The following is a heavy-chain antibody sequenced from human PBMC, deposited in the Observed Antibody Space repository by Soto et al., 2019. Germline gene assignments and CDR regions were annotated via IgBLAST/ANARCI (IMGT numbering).Heavy chain of an antibody. Sequence: SETLSLTCTVSGGSISSYYWRWIRHPPGTGLEWIGYIYYSGSTNYNPSLKSRVTIAVDTSKNQFSLKLSSVTAADTAVYYCARAAGGYSGYDRLPYYFDYWGQGTLVTVSS. V-gene: IGHV4-59*01. J-gene: IGHJ4*02. CDR2: IYYSGST. CDR3: ARAAGGYSGYDRLPYYFDY. CDR1: GGSISSYY. D-gene: IGHD5-12*01.